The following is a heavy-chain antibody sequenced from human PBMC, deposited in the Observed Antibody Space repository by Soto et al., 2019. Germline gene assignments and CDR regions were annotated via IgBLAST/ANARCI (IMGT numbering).Heavy chain of an antibody. D-gene: IGHD3-3*01. CDR2: IYPGDSDT. CDR3: ARQMSYTIFGVVTPPTYDGMDV. CDR1: GYSFTSYW. J-gene: IGHJ6*02. V-gene: IGHV5-51*01. Sequence: PGESLKISCKGSGYSFTSYWIGWVRQMPGKGLEWMGIIYPGDSDTRYSPSFQGQVTISADKSISTAYLQWSSLKASDTAMYYCARQMSYTIFGVVTPPTYDGMDVWGQGTTVTVSS.